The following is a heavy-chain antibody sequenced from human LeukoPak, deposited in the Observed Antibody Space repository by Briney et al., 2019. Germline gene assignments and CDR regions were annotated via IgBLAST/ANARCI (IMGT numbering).Heavy chain of an antibody. V-gene: IGHV3-23*01. J-gene: IGHJ6*02. Sequence: GGSLRLSCAASGFTFNNYAMTWVRQAPGEGLQWVSSVISNGGSTYHADSVRGRFTISRDNSKNTLYLQMNSLRAEDTAVYYCARDRRGHYYYGMDVWGQGTTVTVSS. CDR2: VISNGGST. CDR1: GFTFNNYA. D-gene: IGHD3-10*01. CDR3: ARDRRGHYYYGMDV.